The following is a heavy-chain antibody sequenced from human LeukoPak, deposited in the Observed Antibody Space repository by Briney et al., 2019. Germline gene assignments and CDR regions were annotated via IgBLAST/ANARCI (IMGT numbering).Heavy chain of an antibody. CDR3: ARGRYCSGGSCYPGDYYYYGMDV. CDR1: GFTFSSYS. D-gene: IGHD2-15*01. J-gene: IGHJ6*02. V-gene: IGHV3-21*01. CDR2: ISSSSSYI. Sequence: GGSLRLSCAASGFTFSSYSINWVRQAPGKGLEWVSSISSSSSYIYYADSVKGRFTISRDNAKNSLYLQMNSLRAEDTAVYYCARGRYCSGGSCYPGDYYYYGMDVWGQGTTVTVSS.